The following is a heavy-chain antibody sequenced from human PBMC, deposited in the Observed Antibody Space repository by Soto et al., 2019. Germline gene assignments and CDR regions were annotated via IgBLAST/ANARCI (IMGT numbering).Heavy chain of an antibody. J-gene: IGHJ4*02. V-gene: IGHV3-23*01. D-gene: IGHD1-1*01. CDR2: ITFRGDNT. CDR3: ARLGTMGVFDN. CDR1: GFTFISYA. Sequence: EVQLLLSGGGLVSPGGSMRLSCAASGFTFISYAMSWVRQAPGKGLEWLAGITFRGDNTYYADSVKGRFSLSRDNSRNRLDLQMTNLKVEDTALYYCARLGTMGVFDNWGQGTLLTVSS.